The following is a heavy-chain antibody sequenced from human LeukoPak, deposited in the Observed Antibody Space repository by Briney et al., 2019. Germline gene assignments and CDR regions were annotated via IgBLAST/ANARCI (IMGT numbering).Heavy chain of an antibody. CDR3: AKTGDSSGYYYGVDY. V-gene: IGHV3-23*01. CDR2: ISGSGGST. J-gene: IGHJ4*02. D-gene: IGHD3-22*01. CDR1: GFTFSSYA. Sequence: TGGSLRLSCAASGFTFSSYAMSWVRQAPGKGLEWLSAISGSGGSTYYADSVKGRFTISRDNSKNTLYLQMNSLRAEDTAVYYCAKTGDSSGYYYGVDYWGQGTLVTVSS.